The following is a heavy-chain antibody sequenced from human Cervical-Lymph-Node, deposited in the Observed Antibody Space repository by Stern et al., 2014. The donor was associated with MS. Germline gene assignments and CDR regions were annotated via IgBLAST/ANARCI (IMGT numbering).Heavy chain of an antibody. CDR2: ISWNRGTI. V-gene: IGHV3-9*01. J-gene: IGHJ3*02. D-gene: IGHD2-21*02. CDR1: GFTFDDYV. Sequence: EVQLVQSGGGLEQPGRSLRLSCAASGFTFDDYVMNWVRPAPGKGLEWVSGISWNRGTIGYADSVKGRFTISRDNAKNSLYLQMNSLRAEDTALYYCAKDKGDFDAFDIWGQGTMVTVSS. CDR3: AKDKGDFDAFDI.